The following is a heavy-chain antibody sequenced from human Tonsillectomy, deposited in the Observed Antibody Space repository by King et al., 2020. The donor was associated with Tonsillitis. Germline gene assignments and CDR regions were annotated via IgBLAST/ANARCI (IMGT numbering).Heavy chain of an antibody. J-gene: IGHJ6*02. CDR1: GGSISSYY. D-gene: IGHD3-3*01. CDR3: ARGDYDFWSGEPGMDV. V-gene: IGHV4-59*01. CDR2: IYYSGST. Sequence: VQLQESGPGLVMPSETLSLTCTVSGGSISSYYWSWIRQPPGKGLEWIGYIYYSGSTNYNPSLKSRVTISVDTSKNQFSLKLSSVTAADTAVYYCARGDYDFWSGEPGMDVWGQGTTVTVSS.